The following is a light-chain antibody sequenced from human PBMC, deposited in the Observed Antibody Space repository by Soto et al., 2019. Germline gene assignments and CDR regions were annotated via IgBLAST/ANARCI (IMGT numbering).Light chain of an antibody. J-gene: IGLJ2*01. CDR2: TDQ. V-gene: IGLV1-40*01. Sequence: QSVLTQPPSVSGAPGQSVTISCTGSDANIGAGYDVHWYRQIPGTAPNLLIYTDQNRPSGIPDRFSASRSATSASLAITGLQPEDEADYYCQSYDTSLGDVVFGGGTKLNVL. CDR3: QSYDTSLGDVV. CDR1: DANIGAGYD.